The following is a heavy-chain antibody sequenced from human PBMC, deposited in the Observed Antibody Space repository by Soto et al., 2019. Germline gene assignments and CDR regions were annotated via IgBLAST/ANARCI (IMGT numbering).Heavy chain of an antibody. CDR3: VRGEGGWETY. V-gene: IGHV3-74*01. CDR2: INSDGSST. Sequence: EVQLMESGGGLVQPGGSLRLSCAASGFTFSSYWMHWVRQAPGKGLVWVSRINSDGSSTTYADSVKGRFTISRDNAKNTLYLQMNGVRAEDTAVYYCVRGEGGWETYWGQGTLVTVSS. J-gene: IGHJ4*02. D-gene: IGHD6-19*01. CDR1: GFTFSSYW.